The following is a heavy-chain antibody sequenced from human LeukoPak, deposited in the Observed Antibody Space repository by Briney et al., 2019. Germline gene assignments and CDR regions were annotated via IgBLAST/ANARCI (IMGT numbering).Heavy chain of an antibody. Sequence: SETLSLTCAVYGGSFSGYYWSWSRQPTGKGLEWIGEINHSGSTNYNPSLKSRVTISVDTSKNQFSLKLSSVTAADTAVYYCGRYSSGWFDLWGQGTLVTVSS. CDR2: INHSGST. V-gene: IGHV4-34*01. CDR1: GGSFSGYY. CDR3: GRYSSGWFDL. D-gene: IGHD6-19*01. J-gene: IGHJ5*02.